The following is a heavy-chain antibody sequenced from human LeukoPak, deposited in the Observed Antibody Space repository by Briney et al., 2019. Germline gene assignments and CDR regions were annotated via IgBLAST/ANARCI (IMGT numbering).Heavy chain of an antibody. D-gene: IGHD3-10*01. CDR1: GGTFSGYA. V-gene: IGHV1-69*05. CDR2: IIPIFGTA. J-gene: IGHJ4*02. Sequence: SVKVSCKASGGTFSGYAISWVRQAPGQGLEWMGRIIPIFGTANYAQKFQGRVTITTDESTSTAYMELSSLRSEDTAVYYCAREVYGSGSYYNVNWGQGTLVTVSS. CDR3: AREVYGSGSYYNVN.